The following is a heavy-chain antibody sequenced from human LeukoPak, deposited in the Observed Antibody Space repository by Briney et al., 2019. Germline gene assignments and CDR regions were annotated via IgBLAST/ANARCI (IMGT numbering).Heavy chain of an antibody. CDR1: GGTFSSYA. D-gene: IGHD5-18*01. CDR2: IIPIFGTA. CDR3: AMGIQLWLRFDY. V-gene: IGHV1-69*06. J-gene: IGHJ4*02. Sequence: SVKVSCKASGGTFSSYAISWVRQTPGQGLEWMGGIIPIFGTANYAQKFQGRVTITADKSTSTAYMELSSLRSEDTAVYYCAMGIQLWLRFDYWGQGTLVTVSS.